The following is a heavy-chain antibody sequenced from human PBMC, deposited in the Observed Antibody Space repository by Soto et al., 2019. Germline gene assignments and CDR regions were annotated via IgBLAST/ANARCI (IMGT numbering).Heavy chain of an antibody. Sequence: PGGSLRLSCTASGVTLSDHGMHWVRLAPGKGLEWVASISGSVGSTFYADSVKGRFTISRDNYLNTLDLQMNSLRAEDTAVYYCAKDRTIASRTFDSWGQGALVTVSS. CDR1: GVTLSDHG. J-gene: IGHJ4*02. D-gene: IGHD6-6*01. CDR2: ISGSVGST. V-gene: IGHV3-23*01. CDR3: AKDRTIASRTFDS.